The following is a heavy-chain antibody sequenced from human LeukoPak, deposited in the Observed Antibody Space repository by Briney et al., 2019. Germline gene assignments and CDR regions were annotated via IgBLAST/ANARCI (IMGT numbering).Heavy chain of an antibody. J-gene: IGHJ4*02. Sequence: GGSLRLSCAASGFTFSSYAMSWVRQAPGKGLEWVSAISGSGGSTYYADSVKGRFTISRDNSKNTLYLQMNSLRAEDTAVYYCAKGDSSGYYPYYFDYWGQGTLVTVSS. D-gene: IGHD3-22*01. V-gene: IGHV3-23*01. CDR1: GFTFSSYA. CDR3: AKGDSSGYYPYYFDY. CDR2: ISGSGGST.